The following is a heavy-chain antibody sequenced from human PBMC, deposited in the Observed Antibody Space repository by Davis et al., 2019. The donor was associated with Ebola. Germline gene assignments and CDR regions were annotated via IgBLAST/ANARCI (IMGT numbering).Heavy chain of an antibody. CDR1: GGSISSSGYY. CDR3: AEGSSGFDY. J-gene: IGHJ4*02. V-gene: IGHV3-23*01. D-gene: IGHD6-6*01. CDR2: ISGSGGST. Sequence: PSETLSLTCTVSGGSISSSGYYWGWIRQPPGKGLEWVSAISGSGGSTYYADSVKGRFTISRDNSKNTLYLQMNSLRAEDTAVYYCAEGSSGFDYWGQGTLVTVSS.